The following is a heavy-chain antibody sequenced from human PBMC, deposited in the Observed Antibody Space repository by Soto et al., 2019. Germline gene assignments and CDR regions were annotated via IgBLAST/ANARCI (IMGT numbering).Heavy chain of an antibody. J-gene: IGHJ4*02. CDR1: GGTFSSYA. CDR3: ARSGRGGLTHPDYYFDY. Sequence: VKVSCKASGGTFSSYAISWVRQAPGQGLEWMGGIIPIFGTADYAQKFQGRVTITADESTSTAYMELSSLKSEDTAVYYCARSGRGGLTHPDYYFDYWGQGTLVTVSS. D-gene: IGHD2-8*02. V-gene: IGHV1-69*13. CDR2: IIPIFGTA.